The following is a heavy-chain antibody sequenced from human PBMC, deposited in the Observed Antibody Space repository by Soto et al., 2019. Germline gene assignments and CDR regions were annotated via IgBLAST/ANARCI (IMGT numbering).Heavy chain of an antibody. Sequence: ASVKVSCKASGYTFTSYYMHWVRQAPGQGLEWMGIINPSGGSTSYAQKFQGRVTMTRDTSTSTVYMELSSLRSEDTAVYYCVRVRNYDSSGYYFDYWGQGTLVTVSS. CDR3: VRVRNYDSSGYYFDY. J-gene: IGHJ4*02. V-gene: IGHV1-46*01. D-gene: IGHD3-22*01. CDR2: INPSGGST. CDR1: GYTFTSYY.